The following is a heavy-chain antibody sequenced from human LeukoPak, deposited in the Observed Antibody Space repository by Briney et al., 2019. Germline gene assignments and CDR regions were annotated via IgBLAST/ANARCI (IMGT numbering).Heavy chain of an antibody. J-gene: IGHJ4*02. CDR3: GGVFWCSTNRQKTFDY. CDR2: IYYNGRT. V-gene: IGHV4-59*01. CDR1: GGSISSYY. D-gene: IGHD2-2*01. Sequence: SETLSLTCSVSGGSISSYYWSWIRQPPGKGLEWIGYIYYNGRTHYNPSLESRVTISVDTSKNQFSLQLHSVTAADTAVYNCGGVFWCSTNRQKTFDYWGQGSLVTVSS.